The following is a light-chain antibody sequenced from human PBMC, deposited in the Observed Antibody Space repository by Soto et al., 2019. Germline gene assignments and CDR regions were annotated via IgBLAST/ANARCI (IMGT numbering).Light chain of an antibody. V-gene: IGLV2-23*01. J-gene: IGLJ2*01. CDR1: SSDVGSDNL. CDR2: GGS. CDR3: CSYAGSSTAI. Sequence: QSVLTQPASVSGSPGQSITISCTGTSSDVGSDNLVSWYQQHPGKAPKLMIYGGSKRPSGVSNRFSGSKSGNTASLTISGLQAEDEADYYCCSYAGSSTAIFGGGTKLTVL.